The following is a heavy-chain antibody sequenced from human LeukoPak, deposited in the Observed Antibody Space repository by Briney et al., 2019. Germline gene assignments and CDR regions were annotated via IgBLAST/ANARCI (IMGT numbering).Heavy chain of an antibody. CDR1: GGSISSGDYS. Sequence: PSETLSLTCAVSGGSISSGDYSWSWIRQPPGKGLEWIGHIYHSGTTYYNPSLKSQVTISVDTSKNQFSLKLSSVTAADTAVYYCARGPYCSGGSCHYPFNYWGQGTLVTVSS. J-gene: IGHJ4*02. V-gene: IGHV4-30-2*01. CDR2: IYHSGTT. D-gene: IGHD2-15*01. CDR3: ARGPYCSGGSCHYPFNY.